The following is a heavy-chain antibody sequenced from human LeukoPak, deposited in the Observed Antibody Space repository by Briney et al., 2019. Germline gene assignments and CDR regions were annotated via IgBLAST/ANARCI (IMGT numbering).Heavy chain of an antibody. CDR3: ARDGYGYYDSSGYPDY. V-gene: IGHV1-18*01. J-gene: IGHJ4*02. D-gene: IGHD3-22*01. CDR1: GYTFTSYG. Sequence: ASVKVSCKASGYTFTSYGISWVRQAPGQGLEWMGWISAYNGNTNYAQKFQGRVTITADKSTSTAYMELSSLRSEDTAVYYCARDGYGYYDSSGYPDYWGQGTLVTVSS. CDR2: ISAYNGNT.